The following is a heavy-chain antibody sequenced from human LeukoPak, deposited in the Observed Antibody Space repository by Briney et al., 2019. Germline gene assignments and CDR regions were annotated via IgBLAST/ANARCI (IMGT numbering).Heavy chain of an antibody. CDR2: IYYSGRT. V-gene: IGHV4-39*01. Sequence: SETLSLICTVSGGSISSSSYYWGWIRQPPGKGLEWIGEIYYSGRTYQNPSLRSRVSMSVDTSKNHFSLESHSVTATDTAVYYCARRRYYDSTGYFDWGRGSLVTVPS. CDR1: GGSISSSSYY. D-gene: IGHD3-22*01. CDR3: ARRRYYDSTGYFD. J-gene: IGHJ1*01.